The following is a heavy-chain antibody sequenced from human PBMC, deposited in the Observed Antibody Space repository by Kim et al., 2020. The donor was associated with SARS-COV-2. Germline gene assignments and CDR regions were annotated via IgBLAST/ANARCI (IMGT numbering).Heavy chain of an antibody. CDR1: GFTFSSYA. D-gene: IGHD6-6*01. Sequence: GGSLRLSCAASGFTFSSYAMHWVRQAPGKGLEWVAVISYDGSNKYYADSVKGRFTISRDNSKNTLYLQMNSLRAEDTAVYYCARDPVEQLVRALDYWGQGTLVTVSS. CDR3: ARDPVEQLVRALDY. CDR2: ISYDGSNK. J-gene: IGHJ4*02. V-gene: IGHV3-30-3*01.